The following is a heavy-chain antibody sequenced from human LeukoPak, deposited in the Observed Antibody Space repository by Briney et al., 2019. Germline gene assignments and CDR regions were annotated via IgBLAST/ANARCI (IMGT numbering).Heavy chain of an antibody. CDR2: ISGSGKST. Sequence: GGSLRLSCAASEFTFSNYAMTWVRQAPGKGLEWVSAISGSGKSTQYADSVKGRFTISRDNAKNSLYLQMNSLRAEDTAVYYCARDMCSGCHGDYWGQGTLVTVSS. V-gene: IGHV3-23*01. CDR3: ARDMCSGCHGDY. J-gene: IGHJ4*02. CDR1: EFTFSNYA. D-gene: IGHD6-19*01.